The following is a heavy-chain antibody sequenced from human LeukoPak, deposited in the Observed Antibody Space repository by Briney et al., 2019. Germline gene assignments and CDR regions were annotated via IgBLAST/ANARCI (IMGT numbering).Heavy chain of an antibody. Sequence: SETLSLTCTVSGGSINSYYWSWIRQPPGKGLEWIGSIYYSGSTNYNPSLKSRVTISVDTSKNQFSLKLNSVTAADTAVYYCARDPRGGTSRDNWFDPWGQGTLVTVSS. CDR3: ARDPRGGTSRDNWFDP. D-gene: IGHD1-1*01. CDR1: GGSINSYY. J-gene: IGHJ5*02. CDR2: IYYSGST. V-gene: IGHV4-59*01.